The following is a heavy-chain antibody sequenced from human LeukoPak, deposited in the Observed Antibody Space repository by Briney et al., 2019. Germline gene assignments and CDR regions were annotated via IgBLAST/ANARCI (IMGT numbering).Heavy chain of an antibody. CDR2: INPNSGGT. V-gene: IGHV1-2*02. CDR1: GYTFTGYY. CDR3: VRDDVFTLMDFDY. Sequence: ASVKVSCKASGYTFTGYYIHWVRQAPEQGLEWMGWINPNSGGTNSPQKFQGRVTMTSDTSISTAYMELSGLRSDDTAVYYCVRDDVFTLMDFDYWDQGTLVTVSS. J-gene: IGHJ4*02. D-gene: IGHD2-2*03.